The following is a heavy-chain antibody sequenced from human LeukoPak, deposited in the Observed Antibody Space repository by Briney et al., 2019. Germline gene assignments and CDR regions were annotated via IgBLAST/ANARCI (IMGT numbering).Heavy chain of an antibody. CDR3: ARISPRMDV. CDR2: INHSGST. V-gene: IGHV4-34*01. Sequence: PSETLSLTCALYGGSFSGYYWSWIRQPPGKGLEWIGEINHSGSTNYNPSLKSRVTISVDTSKNQFSLKLSSVTAADTAVYYCARISPRMDVWGKGTTVTVSS. J-gene: IGHJ6*03. CDR1: GGSFSGYY. D-gene: IGHD3-3*02.